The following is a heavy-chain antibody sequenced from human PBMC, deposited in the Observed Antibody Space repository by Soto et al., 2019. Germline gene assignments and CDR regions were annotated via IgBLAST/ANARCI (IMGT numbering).Heavy chain of an antibody. CDR2: INSDGSST. CDR3: AKSQTGVAGQKGDNAFDI. J-gene: IGHJ3*02. Sequence: HPGGSLRLSCAASGFTFSSYWMHWVRQAPGKGLVWVSRINSDGSSTYYADSVKGRFTISRDNSKNTLYLQMNSLRAEDTAVYYCAKSQTGVAGQKGDNAFDIWGQGTMVTVSS. D-gene: IGHD6-19*01. CDR1: GFTFSSYW. V-gene: IGHV3-74*01.